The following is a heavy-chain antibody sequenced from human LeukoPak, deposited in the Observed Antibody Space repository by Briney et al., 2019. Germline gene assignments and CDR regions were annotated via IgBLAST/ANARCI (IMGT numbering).Heavy chain of an antibody. J-gene: IGHJ4*02. CDR2: ISSSGSTI. CDR3: AREGGEWELLRTFDY. V-gene: IGHV3-11*04. Sequence: GGSLRLSCAASGLSLSDYYISWIRQAPGKGLEWVSYISSSGSTIYYADSVKGRFTISRDNAKNSLYLQMNSLRAEDTAVYYCAREGGEWELLRTFDYWGQGTLVTVSS. D-gene: IGHD1-26*01. CDR1: GLSLSDYY.